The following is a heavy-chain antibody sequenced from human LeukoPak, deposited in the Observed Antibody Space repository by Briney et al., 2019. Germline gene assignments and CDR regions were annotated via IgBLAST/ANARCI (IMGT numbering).Heavy chain of an antibody. CDR2: IIPIFGTA. CDR1: GYTFTSYA. Sequence: ASVKVSCKASGYTFTSYAIHWVRRAPGQRLEWMGGIIPIFGTANYAQKFQGRVTITADESTSTAYMELRSLRSDDTAVYYCARDSTGILDYWGQGTLVTVSS. D-gene: IGHD1-1*01. V-gene: IGHV1-69*13. CDR3: ARDSTGILDY. J-gene: IGHJ4*02.